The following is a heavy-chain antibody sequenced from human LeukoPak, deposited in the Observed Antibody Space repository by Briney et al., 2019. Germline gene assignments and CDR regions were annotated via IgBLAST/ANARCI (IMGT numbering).Heavy chain of an antibody. J-gene: IGHJ6*04. Sequence: GGPLRLSCADSGFTFSDYYMSWIRQAPGKGLEWVSYISSSSSYTNYADSVKGRFTISRDNAKNSLYLQMNSLRAEDTAVYYCARDLMVRGVSYYGMDVWGKGTTVTVSS. D-gene: IGHD3-10*01. V-gene: IGHV3-11*06. CDR3: ARDLMVRGVSYYGMDV. CDR2: ISSSSSYT. CDR1: GFTFSDYY.